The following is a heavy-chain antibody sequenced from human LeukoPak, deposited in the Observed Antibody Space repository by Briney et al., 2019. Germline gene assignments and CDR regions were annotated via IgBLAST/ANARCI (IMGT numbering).Heavy chain of an antibody. D-gene: IGHD2-15*01. CDR3: ARAYCNSGSCSPDY. CDR1: GFTFSSYA. J-gene: IGHJ4*02. CDR2: ISSSSSYI. Sequence: KTGGSLRLSCAASGFTFSSYAMHWVRQAPGKGLEWVSSISSSSSYIYYADSVKGRFTISSDNAKNSLYLQMNSLRAEDTAIYSCARAYCNSGSCSPDYWGQGTLVTVSS. V-gene: IGHV3-21*01.